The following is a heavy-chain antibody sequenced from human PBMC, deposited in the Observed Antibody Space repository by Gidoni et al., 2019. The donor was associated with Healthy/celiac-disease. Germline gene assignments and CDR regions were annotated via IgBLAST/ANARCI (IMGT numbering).Heavy chain of an antibody. Sequence: QVQLQESGPGLVKPSETLSLTCTVSGGSISSYYWSWIRQPPGKGLEWIGYIYYSGSTNYNPSLKSRVTISVDTSKNQFSLKLSSVTAADTAVYYCARVWYSSSWYKENYYYYMDVWGKGTTVTVSS. CDR1: GGSISSYY. V-gene: IGHV4-59*01. CDR2: IYYSGST. D-gene: IGHD6-13*01. J-gene: IGHJ6*03. CDR3: ARVWYSSSWYKENYYYYMDV.